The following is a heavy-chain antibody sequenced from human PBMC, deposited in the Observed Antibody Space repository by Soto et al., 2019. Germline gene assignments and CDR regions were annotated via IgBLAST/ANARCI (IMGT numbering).Heavy chain of an antibody. Sequence: GVSLRLSCAASGFTFSNAWMNWVRQAPGKGLEWVGRIKSKTDGGTTDYAAPVKGRFTISRDDSKNTLYLQMNSLKTEDTAVYYCTTGTQDSSGYYGFDYWGQGTLVTVSS. J-gene: IGHJ4*02. D-gene: IGHD3-22*01. CDR1: GFTFSNAW. CDR2: IKSKTDGGTT. V-gene: IGHV3-15*07. CDR3: TTGTQDSSGYYGFDY.